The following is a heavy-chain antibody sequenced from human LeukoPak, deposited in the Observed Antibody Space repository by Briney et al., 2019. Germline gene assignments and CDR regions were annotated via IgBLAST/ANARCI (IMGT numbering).Heavy chain of an antibody. CDR1: GGSFSSSSYH. CDR3: ARGGPRSNWFDP. Sequence: KPSETLSLTCTVSGGSFSSSSYHWGWIRQPPGKGLEWIGSIYYYGGAYYNPSLKSRVTISLDTAKNQFSLKLTSVTAADTAIYYCARGGPRSNWFDPWGQGTLVTVSS. J-gene: IGHJ5*02. D-gene: IGHD1-14*01. V-gene: IGHV4-39*07. CDR2: IYYYGGA.